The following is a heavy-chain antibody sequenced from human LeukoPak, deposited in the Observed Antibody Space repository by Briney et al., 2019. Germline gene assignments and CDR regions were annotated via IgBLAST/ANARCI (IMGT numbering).Heavy chain of an antibody. Sequence: SQTLSLTCAISGDSVSSNSAAWNWIRQSPSRGLEWLGGTYYRSKWYSDYAVSMKSRIAINPDTSKNQFSLQLNSVTPEDTAVYYCARDQEEAFDYWGQGTLVTVSS. CDR1: GDSVSSNSAA. CDR3: ARDQEEAFDY. CDR2: TYYRSKWYS. J-gene: IGHJ4*02. V-gene: IGHV6-1*01.